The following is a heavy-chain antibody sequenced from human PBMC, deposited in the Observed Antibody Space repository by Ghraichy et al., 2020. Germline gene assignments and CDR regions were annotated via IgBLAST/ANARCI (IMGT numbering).Heavy chain of an antibody. D-gene: IGHD2-2*02. CDR2: IYYSGST. CDR1: GGSISSGDYY. J-gene: IGHJ5*02. CDR3: ARGLGYCSSTSCYSWFDP. Sequence: SETLSLTCTVSGGSISSGDYYWSWIRQPPGKGLEWIGYIYYSGSTYYNPSLKSRVTISVDTSKNQFSLKLSSVTAADTAVYYCARGLGYCSSTSCYSWFDPWGQGTLVTVSS. V-gene: IGHV4-30-4*01.